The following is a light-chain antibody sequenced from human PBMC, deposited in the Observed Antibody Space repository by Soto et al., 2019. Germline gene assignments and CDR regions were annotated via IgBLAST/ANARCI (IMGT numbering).Light chain of an antibody. CDR3: QQFDNFPRAII. Sequence: DIQMTHSPSSLSSSVVYRVTITCHXIQDISNYLNWYQHKPGKAPRLLIYGASNLETGVPSRFSGSGSGTDFTFTISSLQPEDIATYYCQQFDNFPRAIIFGQGTRLEIK. V-gene: IGKV1-33*01. CDR1: QDISNY. CDR2: GAS. J-gene: IGKJ5*01.